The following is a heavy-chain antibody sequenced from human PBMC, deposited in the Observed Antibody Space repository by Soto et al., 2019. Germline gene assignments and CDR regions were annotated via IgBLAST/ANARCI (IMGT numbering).Heavy chain of an antibody. Sequence: QVQLQQWGAGLLKPSETLSLTCAVYGGSFSGYYWSWIRQPPGKGLEWIGEINHSGSTNYNPSLKSRVTISVDTSKNQFSLKLSSVTAADKAVYYCARATPRSYSNYSYRFWGQGTLVTVSS. CDR1: GGSFSGYY. CDR3: ARATPRSYSNYSYRF. CDR2: INHSGST. V-gene: IGHV4-34*01. D-gene: IGHD4-4*01. J-gene: IGHJ4*02.